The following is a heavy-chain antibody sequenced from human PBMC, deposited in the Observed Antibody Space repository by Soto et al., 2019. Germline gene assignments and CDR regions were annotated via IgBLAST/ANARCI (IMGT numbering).Heavy chain of an antibody. J-gene: IGHJ6*02. CDR2: ISYDGSNK. V-gene: IGHV3-30*18. CDR1: GFTLSSNY. CDR3: AKDRGRDYYYYGMDV. Sequence: GSLKLSFAASGFTLSSNYMSWVRQAPGKGLEWVAVISYDGSNKYSADSVKGRFTISRDNSKNTLYLQMNSLRAEDTAVYYCAKDRGRDYYYYGMDVWGQGTTVTVSS.